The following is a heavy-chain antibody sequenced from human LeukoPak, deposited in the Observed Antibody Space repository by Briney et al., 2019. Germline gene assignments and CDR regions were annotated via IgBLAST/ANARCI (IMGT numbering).Heavy chain of an antibody. Sequence: ASVKVSCKASGYTFTSNYIHWVRRAPGQGLEWMGMIYPRDGSTSYAQKFQGRVTVTRDTSTSTVHMELSGLRSEDTAVYYCARDQEGFDYWGQGTLVTVSS. CDR3: ARDQEGFDY. V-gene: IGHV1-46*01. J-gene: IGHJ4*02. CDR1: GYTFTSNY. CDR2: IYPRDGST.